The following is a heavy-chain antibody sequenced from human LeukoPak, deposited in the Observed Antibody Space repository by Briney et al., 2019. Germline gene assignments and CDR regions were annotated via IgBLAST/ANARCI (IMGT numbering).Heavy chain of an antibody. D-gene: IGHD3-22*01. CDR2: IYYSGSI. J-gene: IGHJ4*02. V-gene: IGHV4-59*01. CDR3: ARENPSGYYNRPIDY. CDR1: GASISSYY. Sequence: SETLSLTCTVSGASISSYYWSWIRQPPGKGLEWIGDIYYSGSIKYNPTLKSRVTMSVDTSKNQFSLKLSSVTAADTAIYYCARENPSGYYNRPIDYWGQGTLVTVSS.